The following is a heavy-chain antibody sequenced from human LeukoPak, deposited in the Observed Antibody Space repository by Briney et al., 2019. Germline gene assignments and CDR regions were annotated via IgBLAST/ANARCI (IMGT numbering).Heavy chain of an antibody. J-gene: IGHJ6*02. V-gene: IGHV3-30*03. CDR3: ARDPVGTMVRGASP. CDR2: ISYDGSNK. D-gene: IGHD3-10*01. CDR1: GFTLSSYG. Sequence: GGSLRLSCAASGFTLSSYGMHWVRQAPGKGLEWVAVISYDGSNKYYADSVKGRFTISRDNSKNTQYLQMNSLRAEDTAVYYCARDPVGTMVRGASPWGQGTTVTVSS.